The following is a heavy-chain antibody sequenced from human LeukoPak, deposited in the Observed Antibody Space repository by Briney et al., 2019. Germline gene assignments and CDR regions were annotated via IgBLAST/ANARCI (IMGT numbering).Heavy chain of an antibody. V-gene: IGHV4-59*01. CDR2: FYYSGST. CDR3: ARDSSAHFDY. CDR1: GGSISSYY. J-gene: IGHJ4*02. Sequence: SETLSLTCTASGGSISSYYWSWLRQPPGKGLEWIGYFYYSGSTDYNPSLKSRGTLSVDTSKNQFSLNLSSVTAADTAVYYCARDSSAHFDYWGQGTLVTVSS.